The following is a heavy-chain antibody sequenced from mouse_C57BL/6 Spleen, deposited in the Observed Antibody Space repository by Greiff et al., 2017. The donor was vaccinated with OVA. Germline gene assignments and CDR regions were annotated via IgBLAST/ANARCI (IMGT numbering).Heavy chain of an antibody. D-gene: IGHD1-1*01. J-gene: IGHJ1*03. CDR2: IHPNSGST. V-gene: IGHV1-64*01. Sequence: QVQLQQPGAELVKPGASVKLSCKASGYTFTSYWMHWVKQRPGQGLEWIGMIHPNSGSTNYNEKFKSKATLTVDKSSSTAYMQLSSLTSEDSAVYYCARYPYDYGSRGWYFDVWGTGTTVTVSS. CDR1: GYTFTSYW. CDR3: ARYPYDYGSRGWYFDV.